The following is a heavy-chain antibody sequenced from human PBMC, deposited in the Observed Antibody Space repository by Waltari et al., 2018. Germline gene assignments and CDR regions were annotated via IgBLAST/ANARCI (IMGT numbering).Heavy chain of an antibody. J-gene: IGHJ3*02. CDR1: GYTFTGYY. V-gene: IGHV1-2*02. Sequence: QVQLVQSGAEVKKPGASVKVSCKTSGYTFTGYYMHWVRQAPGRGLEWMGWIIPNSGGTNDAHKFQGRVTITRDRSTSTAYIELSGLRSDDTAVYYCARDSGISTAAFDIWGQGTMVTVSS. CDR2: IIPNSGGT. CDR3: ARDSGISTAAFDI.